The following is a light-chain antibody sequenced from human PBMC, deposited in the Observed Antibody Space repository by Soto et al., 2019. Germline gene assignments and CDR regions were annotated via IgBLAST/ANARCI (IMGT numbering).Light chain of an antibody. CDR1: QSINNRY. V-gene: IGKV3-20*01. Sequence: EIVLTQSPGTLSLSPGERATLSCRASQSINNRYLAWYQKKPGQAPRLLIYGASRRATGIPDRFIGSGSGTDFTLNISRLEPEDFAVYYCQQFGSSPGFTFGPGTKVDIK. J-gene: IGKJ3*01. CDR2: GAS. CDR3: QQFGSSPGFT.